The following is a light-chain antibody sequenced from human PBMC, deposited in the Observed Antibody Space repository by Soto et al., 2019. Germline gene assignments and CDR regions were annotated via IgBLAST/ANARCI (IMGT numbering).Light chain of an antibody. CDR3: QQYDNLPLT. Sequence: DIQMTQSPSSLSASVGDRVTITCQASQDISNYLNWYQQNPGKAPKLLIYDASNLETGVPSRFSGSGSGTDFTFTISSLQPEDIATYYCQQYDNLPLTFGGGTKVEIQ. CDR2: DAS. CDR1: QDISNY. V-gene: IGKV1-33*01. J-gene: IGKJ4*01.